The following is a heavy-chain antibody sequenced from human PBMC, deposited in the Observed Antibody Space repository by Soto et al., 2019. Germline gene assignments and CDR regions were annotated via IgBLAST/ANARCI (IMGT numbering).Heavy chain of an antibody. D-gene: IGHD2-15*01. CDR3: AKNSGGPNTNFDY. CDR2: ISTSGAST. CDR1: RFTFSIYG. Sequence: GGSLRLSCAASRFTFSIYGMGWVRQAPGKGLEWVSSISTSGASTYYADSVKGRFTISRDDSRNTLYLQMNSLRAEDTATYYCAKNSGGPNTNFDYWGQGTLVTVSS. J-gene: IGHJ4*02. V-gene: IGHV3-23*01.